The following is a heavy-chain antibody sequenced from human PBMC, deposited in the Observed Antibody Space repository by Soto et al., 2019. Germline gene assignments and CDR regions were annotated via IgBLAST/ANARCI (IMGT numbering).Heavy chain of an antibody. D-gene: IGHD2-21*02. J-gene: IGHJ3*02. CDR3: AKGDWGGDCYSFDAFDI. CDR1: GFTFSSYG. CDR2: ISYDGSNK. Sequence: QVQLVESGGGVVQPGRSLRLSCAASGFTFSSYGMHWVRQAPGKGLEWLAVISYDGSNKYYADSVKGRFTISRDNSKNTLYLQMNILRAEDTAVYYCAKGDWGGDCYSFDAFDIWGQGTMVTVSS. V-gene: IGHV3-30*18.